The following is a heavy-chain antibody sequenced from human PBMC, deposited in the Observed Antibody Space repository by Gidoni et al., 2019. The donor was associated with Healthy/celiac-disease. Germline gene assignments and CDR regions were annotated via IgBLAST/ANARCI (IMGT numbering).Heavy chain of an antibody. CDR3: ASLGVAATPETAYYYYGMDV. J-gene: IGHJ6*02. Sequence: QVQLQESGPGLVKPSQTLSLTCTVSGGSIRSGGYYWSWIRQHPGKGLEWIGYIYYSGSTYYNPSLKSRVTISVDTSKNQFSLKLSSVTAADTAVYYCASLGVAATPETAYYYYGMDVWGQGTTVTVSS. V-gene: IGHV4-31*03. D-gene: IGHD2-15*01. CDR1: GGSIRSGGYY. CDR2: IYYSGST.